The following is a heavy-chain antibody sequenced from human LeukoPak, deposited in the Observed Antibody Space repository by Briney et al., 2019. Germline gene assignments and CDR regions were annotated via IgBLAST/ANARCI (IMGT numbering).Heavy chain of an antibody. CDR1: GGTFSSYA. V-gene: IGHV1-69*04. J-gene: IGHJ3*02. D-gene: IGHD1-26*01. CDR3: ARDPWENAFDI. CDR2: IIPILGIA. Sequence: ASVKVSCKASGGTFSSYAISWVRQAPGQGLEWMGRIIPILGIANYAQKFQGRVTITADKSTSTAYMELSSLRSEDTAVYYCARDPWENAFDIWGQGTMVTVSS.